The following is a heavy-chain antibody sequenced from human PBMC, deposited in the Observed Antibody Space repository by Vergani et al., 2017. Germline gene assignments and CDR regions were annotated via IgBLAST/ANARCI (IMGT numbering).Heavy chain of an antibody. J-gene: IGHJ6*02. CDR3: ARSQKPDYPYYYYGMDV. D-gene: IGHD4-11*01. V-gene: IGHV3-11*01. Sequence: QVQLVESGGGLVEPGGSLRLSCAASGFTFSDYYMSWIRQAPGKGLEWVSYISSSGSTIYYADSVKGRFTISRDNAKNSLYLQMNSLRAEDTAVYYCARSQKPDYPYYYYGMDVWGQGTTVTVSS. CDR1: GFTFSDYY. CDR2: ISSSGSTI.